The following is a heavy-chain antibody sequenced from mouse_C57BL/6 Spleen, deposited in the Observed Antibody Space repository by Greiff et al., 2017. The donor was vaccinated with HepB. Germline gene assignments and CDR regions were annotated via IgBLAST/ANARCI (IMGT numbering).Heavy chain of an antibody. Sequence: VKLQESGPELVKPGASVKISCKASGYAFSSSWMNWVKQRPGKGLEWIGRIYPGDGDTNYNGKFKGKATLTADKSSSTAYMQLSSLTSEDSAVYFCARENDEGFAYWGQGTLVTVSA. D-gene: IGHD2-12*01. CDR1: GYAFSSSW. J-gene: IGHJ3*01. CDR3: ARENDEGFAY. CDR2: IYPGDGDT. V-gene: IGHV1-82*01.